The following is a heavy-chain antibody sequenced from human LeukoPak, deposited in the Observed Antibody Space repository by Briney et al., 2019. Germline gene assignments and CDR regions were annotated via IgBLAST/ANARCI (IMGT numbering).Heavy chain of an antibody. CDR2: IYYSGST. V-gene: IGHV4-31*03. D-gene: IGHD5-24*01. Sequence: SQTLSLTCTVSGGSISSGDYYWSWISQHRGKGLEWIGYIYYSGSTYNNPSRKSGFTISVDTSKNQFSLKLSSVTAADTAVYYCARGRDGYRAAHFDYWGQGTLVTVSS. J-gene: IGHJ4*02. CDR3: ARGRDGYRAAHFDY. CDR1: GGSISSGDYY.